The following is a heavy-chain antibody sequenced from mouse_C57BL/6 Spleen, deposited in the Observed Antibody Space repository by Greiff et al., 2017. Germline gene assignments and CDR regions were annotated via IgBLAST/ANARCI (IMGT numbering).Heavy chain of an antibody. CDR1: GYTFTSYW. CDR2: IDPSDSYT. V-gene: IGHV1-50*01. CDR3: ARRADYDCMDY. D-gene: IGHD2-4*01. Sequence: QVQLQQPGAELVKPGASVKLSCKASGYTFTSYWMQWVKQRPGQGLEWIGEIDPSDSYTHYNQKFKGKATLTVDTSSSTAYMQLSSLTSEDSAVYYCARRADYDCMDYWGQGTSVSVSS. J-gene: IGHJ4*01.